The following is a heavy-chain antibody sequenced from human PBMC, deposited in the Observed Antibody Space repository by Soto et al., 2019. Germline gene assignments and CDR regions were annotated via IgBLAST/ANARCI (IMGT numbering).Heavy chain of an antibody. Sequence: PSRTISITITVYGGSISSYYWSWIRQPAGKGLEWIGRIYTSGSTNYNPSLKSRVTMSVDTSKNQFSLKLSSVTAADTAVYDGARGGIRELMNIWIYWGQGTRVTVA. J-gene: IGHJ4*02. D-gene: IGHD1-26*01. CDR2: IYTSGST. CDR1: GGSISSYY. V-gene: IGHV4-4*07. CDR3: ARGGIRELMNIWIY.